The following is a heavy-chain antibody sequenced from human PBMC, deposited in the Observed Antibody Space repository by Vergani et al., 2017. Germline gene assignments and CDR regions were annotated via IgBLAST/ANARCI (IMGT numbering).Heavy chain of an antibody. V-gene: IGHV4-39*01. Sequence: QLQLQESGPGLVKPSETLSLTCTVFDGSVSSGYYYWGWIRQPPGKGLEWIGSMYYSGNTYHNPSLRSRVTISVDTSRNQFSLKLSSVTAADTAVYYCAVDGFSPFDHWGQGTLVTVSS. CDR2: MYYSGNT. J-gene: IGHJ4*02. CDR1: DGSVSSGYYY. CDR3: AVDGFSPFDH.